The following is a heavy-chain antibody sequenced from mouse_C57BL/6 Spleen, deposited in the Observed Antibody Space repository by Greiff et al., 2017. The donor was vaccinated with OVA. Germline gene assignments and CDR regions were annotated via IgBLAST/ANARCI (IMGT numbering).Heavy chain of an antibody. J-gene: IGHJ2*01. CDR2: ISSGGSYT. V-gene: IGHV5-6*01. CDR1: GFTFSSYG. Sequence: EVNVVESGGDLVKPGGSLKLSCAASGFTFSSYGMSWVRQTPDKRLEWVATISSGGSYTYYPDSVKGRFTISRDNAKNTLYLQMSSLKSEDTAMYYCARHIQETWNFDYWGQGTTLTVSS. CDR3: ARHIQETWNFDY.